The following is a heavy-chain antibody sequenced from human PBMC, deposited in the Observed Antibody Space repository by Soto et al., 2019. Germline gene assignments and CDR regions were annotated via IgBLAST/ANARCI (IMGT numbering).Heavy chain of an antibody. J-gene: IGHJ4*02. CDR1: GFTFSGSA. CDR3: TSPAGYCSGGGCSDY. D-gene: IGHD2-15*01. CDR2: IRSKANSYAT. V-gene: IGHV3-73*01. Sequence: GSLRLSCAASGFTFSGSAMHWVRQASGKGLEWVGRIRSKANSYATAYAASVKGRFTISRDDSKNTAYLQMNSLKTEDTAVYYCTSPAGYCSGGGCSDYWGQGTLVTVSS.